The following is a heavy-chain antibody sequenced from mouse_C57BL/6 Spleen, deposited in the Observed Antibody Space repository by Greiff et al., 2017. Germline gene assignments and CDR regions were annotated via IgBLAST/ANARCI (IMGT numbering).Heavy chain of an antibody. CDR3: AKNNWEDAMDY. D-gene: IGHD4-1*01. CDR2: ISSGSSTI. CDR1: GFTFSDYG. Sequence: EVKVVESGGGLVKPGGSLKLSCAASGFTFSDYGMHWVRQAPEKGLEWVAYISSGSSTIYYADTVKGRFTISRDNAKNTLFLQMTSLRSEDTAMYYCAKNNWEDAMDYWGQGTSVTVSS. J-gene: IGHJ4*01. V-gene: IGHV5-17*01.